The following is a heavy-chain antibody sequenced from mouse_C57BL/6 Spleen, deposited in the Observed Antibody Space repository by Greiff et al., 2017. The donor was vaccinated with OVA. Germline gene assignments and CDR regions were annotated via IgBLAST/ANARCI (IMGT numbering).Heavy chain of an antibody. D-gene: IGHD1-1*01. J-gene: IGHJ2*01. V-gene: IGHV1-76*01. CDR2: IYPGSGNT. CDR3: ARGPVVATPYFDY. Sequence: VQLQQSGAELVRPGASVKLSCKASGYTFTDYYINWVKQRPGQGLEWIARIYPGSGNTYYNEKFKGKATLTAEKSSSTAYMQLSSLTSEDSAVYFCARGPVVATPYFDYWGQGTTLTVSS. CDR1: GYTFTDYY.